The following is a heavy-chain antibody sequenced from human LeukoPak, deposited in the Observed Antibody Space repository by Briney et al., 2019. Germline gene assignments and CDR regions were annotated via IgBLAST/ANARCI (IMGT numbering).Heavy chain of an antibody. CDR3: ARISGLGAREYLDH. J-gene: IGHJ4*02. CDR1: GFTFSSYT. Sequence: GGSLRLSCAASGFTFSSYTMNWVRQAPGKGLEWVPYVSASGSATYYGDSVKGRFTISRDNAKNSVYMQMNSMRDEDTAVYYCARISGLGAREYLDHWGQGTLVTVSS. CDR2: VSASGSAT. D-gene: IGHD2/OR15-2a*01. V-gene: IGHV3-48*02.